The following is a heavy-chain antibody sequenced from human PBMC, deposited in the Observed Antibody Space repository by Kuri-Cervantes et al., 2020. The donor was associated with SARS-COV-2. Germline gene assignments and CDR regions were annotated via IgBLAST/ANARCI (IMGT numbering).Heavy chain of an antibody. D-gene: IGHD1-14*01. CDR2: INPNSGGT. CDR1: GGTFSSYA. J-gene: IGHJ6*02. CDR3: ARDRSTPARTRMDV. Sequence: ASVKVSCKASGGTFSSYAISWVRQAPGQGLEWMGWINPNSGGTNYAQKFQGRVTMTRDTSFSTAYMELSRLRSDDTAVYYCARDRSTPARTRMDVWGQGTTVTVSS. V-gene: IGHV1-2*02.